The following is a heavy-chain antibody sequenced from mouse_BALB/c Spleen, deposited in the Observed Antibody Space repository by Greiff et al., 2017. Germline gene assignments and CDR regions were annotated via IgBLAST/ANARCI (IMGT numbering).Heavy chain of an antibody. CDR1: GFSLTSYG. V-gene: IGHV2-9*02. J-gene: IGHJ4*01. D-gene: IGHD1-1*01. Sequence: VQRVESGPGLVAPSQSLSITCTVSGFSLTSYGVHWVRQPPGKGLEWLGVIWAGGSTNYNSALMSRLSISKDNSKSQVFLKMNSLQTDDTAMYYCARDPYYYGSSYNYAMDYWGQGTSVTVSS. CDR3: ARDPYYYGSSYNYAMDY. CDR2: IWAGGST.